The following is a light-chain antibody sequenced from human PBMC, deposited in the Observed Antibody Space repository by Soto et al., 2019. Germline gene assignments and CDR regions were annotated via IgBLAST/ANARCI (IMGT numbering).Light chain of an antibody. CDR2: EVN. CDR1: GSDVGDSSH. V-gene: IGLV2-11*01. Sequence: QSALTQPRSVSGSPGQSVTISCTATGSDVGDSSHVSWYQLHPGKAPKLMIYEVNNRPSGVPDRFSGSKSGSTASLTISGLQADDEADYYCSSYTASSTLVFGTGTKLTVL. J-gene: IGLJ1*01. CDR3: SSYTASSTLV.